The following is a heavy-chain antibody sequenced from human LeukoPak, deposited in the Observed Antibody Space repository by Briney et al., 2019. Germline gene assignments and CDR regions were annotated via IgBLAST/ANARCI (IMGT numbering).Heavy chain of an antibody. CDR1: GYTFTGYY. CDR3: ARVTAHTGGGDY. V-gene: IGHV1-2*02. Sequence: ASVKVSCKASGYTFTGYYMHWVRQASGQGLEWMGWINPNSGGTNYAQKFQGRVTMTRDTSISTAYIELSRLRSDDTAVYYCARVTAHTGGGDYWGQGTLVTVSS. CDR2: INPNSGGT. D-gene: IGHD1-26*01. J-gene: IGHJ4*02.